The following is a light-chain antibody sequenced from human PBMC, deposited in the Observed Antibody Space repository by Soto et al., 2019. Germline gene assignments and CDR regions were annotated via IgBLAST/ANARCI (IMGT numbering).Light chain of an antibody. CDR2: GAS. CDR3: QQYKNWPLT. Sequence: EIVMTKSPTPLSVSPGERATLSCRASQSVSSTLAWYQQKPGQAPRLLIYGASTRATDIPARFTGSGSGTEFTLTIGSLQSEDFAVYYCQQYKNWPLTFGQGTKVDTK. V-gene: IGKV3-15*01. J-gene: IGKJ1*01. CDR1: QSVSST.